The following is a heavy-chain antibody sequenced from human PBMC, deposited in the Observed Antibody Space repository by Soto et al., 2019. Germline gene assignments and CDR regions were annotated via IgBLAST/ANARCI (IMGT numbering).Heavy chain of an antibody. J-gene: IGHJ5*02. Sequence: SLRLSCAASGFTLNSFFMHWVRQAPGKGLMWVSRISNDGSSTTYADSVKGRFTISRDNARNTLYLQLNSLRADDTAVYFCVRDQDSRGYSVFNLWGQGAQVTVSS. V-gene: IGHV3-74*01. D-gene: IGHD3-22*01. CDR1: GFTLNSFF. CDR3: VRDQDSRGYSVFNL. CDR2: ISNDGSST.